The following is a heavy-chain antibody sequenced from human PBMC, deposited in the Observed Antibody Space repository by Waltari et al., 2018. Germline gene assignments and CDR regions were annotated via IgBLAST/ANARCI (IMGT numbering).Heavy chain of an antibody. CDR2: IYTSGST. CDR3: AREKYDFWSGSWFDP. J-gene: IGHJ5*02. D-gene: IGHD3-3*01. CDR1: GGSISSYY. V-gene: IGHV4-4*07. Sequence: QVQLQESGPGLVKPSETLSLTCTVSGGSISSYYWSWIRQPAGKGLEWIGRIYTSGSTNYHPALKRRVTMSVDTSKNQCSLKLSSVTAADTAVYYCAREKYDFWSGSWFDPWGQGTLVTVSS.